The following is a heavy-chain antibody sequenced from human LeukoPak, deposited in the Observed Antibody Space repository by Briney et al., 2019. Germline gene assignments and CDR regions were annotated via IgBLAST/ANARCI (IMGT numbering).Heavy chain of an antibody. CDR1: GYSFTSYW. CDR3: ARETDQLGYCSSTSCYLYWLDP. V-gene: IGHV5-10-1*01. D-gene: IGHD2-2*01. Sequence: GESLKISCKGSGYSFTSYWISWVRQMPGKGLEWMGRIDPSDSYTNYSPSFQGHVTISADKSISTAYLQWSSLKASDTAMYYCARETDQLGYCSSTSCYLYWLDPWGQGTLVTVSS. CDR2: IDPSDSYT. J-gene: IGHJ5*02.